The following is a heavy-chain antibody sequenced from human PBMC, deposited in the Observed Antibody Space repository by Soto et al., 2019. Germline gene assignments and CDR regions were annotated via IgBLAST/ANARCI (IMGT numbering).Heavy chain of an antibody. CDR3: ARDRGDYGDYVDY. D-gene: IGHD4-17*01. CDR1: GGSFSGYY. J-gene: IGHJ4*02. CDR2: INHSGST. Sequence: SETLSLTCAVYGGSFSGYYWSWIRQPPGKGLEWIGEINHSGSTNYNPSLKSRVTISVDTSKNQFSLKLSSVTAADTAVYYCARDRGDYGDYVDYWGQGTLVTSPQ. V-gene: IGHV4-34*01.